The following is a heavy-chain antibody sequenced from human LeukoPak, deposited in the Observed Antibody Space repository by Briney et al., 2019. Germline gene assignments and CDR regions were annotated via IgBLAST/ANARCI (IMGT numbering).Heavy chain of an antibody. CDR3: ARVHWYYDRSARWFDP. CDR2: IYYSGST. Sequence: SETLSLTCTVSGGSISSYYWSWIRQPPGKGLEWIGYIYYSGSTNYNPSLKSRVTISVDTSKNQFSLKLSSVTAADTAVYYCARVHWYYDRSARWFDPWGQGTLVTVSS. V-gene: IGHV4-59*01. D-gene: IGHD3-3*01. J-gene: IGHJ5*02. CDR1: GGSISSYY.